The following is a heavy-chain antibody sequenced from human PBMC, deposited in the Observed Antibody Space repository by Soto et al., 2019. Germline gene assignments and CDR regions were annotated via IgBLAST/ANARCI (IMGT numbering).Heavy chain of an antibody. CDR3: ASDLSGRADV. Sequence: GGSLRLSCAASGVTFSSYAMSWVRQAPGKGLVWVSRMNEDGGTTDYADSVKGRFTISRDNAKNTLYLQMNSLRVEDTAVYYCASDLSGRADVWGQGTTVTVSS. CDR2: MNEDGGTT. D-gene: IGHD3-10*01. V-gene: IGHV3-74*01. J-gene: IGHJ6*02. CDR1: GVTFSSYA.